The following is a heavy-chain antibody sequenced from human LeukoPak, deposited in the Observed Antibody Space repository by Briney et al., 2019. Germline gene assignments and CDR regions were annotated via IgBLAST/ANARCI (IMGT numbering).Heavy chain of an antibody. CDR1: GGSISSYY. J-gene: IGHJ4*02. D-gene: IGHD3-16*02. Sequence: SETLSLTRTVSGGSISSYYWSWIRQPPGKGLEWIGYIYYSGSTNYNPSLKSRVTISVDTSKNQFSLKLSSVTAADTAVYYCARVSIVDYYFDYWGQGTLVTVSS. CDR2: IYYSGST. V-gene: IGHV4-59*01. CDR3: ARVSIVDYYFDY.